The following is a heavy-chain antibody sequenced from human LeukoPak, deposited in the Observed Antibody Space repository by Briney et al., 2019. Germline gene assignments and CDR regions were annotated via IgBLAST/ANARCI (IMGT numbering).Heavy chain of an antibody. CDR1: GFTFSDYY. D-gene: IGHD6-13*01. CDR3: ARSPYSSSWSL. CDR2: ISSSGSTV. J-gene: IGHJ4*02. V-gene: IGHV3-11*01. Sequence: GGSLRLSCAASGFTFSDYYMSWIRQTPGKGLEWVSYISSSGSTVYYADSVKGRFTISRDNAKNSLYLQMNSLRAEDTAVYYCARSPYSSSWSLWGQGTLVTVSS.